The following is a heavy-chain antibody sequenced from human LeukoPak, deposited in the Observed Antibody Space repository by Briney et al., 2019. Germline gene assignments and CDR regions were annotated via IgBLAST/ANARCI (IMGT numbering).Heavy chain of an antibody. Sequence: GGSLRLSCAASGFTVSSNYMSWVRQAPGKGLEWVSVIYSGGSTYYADSVKGRFTISRDNSKNTLYLQMNSLRAEDTAVYYCARSSRDGYNYIRFDYWGQGTLVTVSS. CDR3: ARSSRDGYNYIRFDY. D-gene: IGHD5-24*01. CDR2: IYSGGST. V-gene: IGHV3-53*01. CDR1: GFTVSSNY. J-gene: IGHJ4*02.